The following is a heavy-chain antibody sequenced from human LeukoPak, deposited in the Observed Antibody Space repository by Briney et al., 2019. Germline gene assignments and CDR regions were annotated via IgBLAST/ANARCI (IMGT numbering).Heavy chain of an antibody. Sequence: PGGSLRLSCAASGFTFSNFSVHWVRQAPGKGLVWVSRISTDGSSTAYADSVKGRFTISRDNAKNTLYLQMNSLRAEDTAVYYCARGSVNQYFQRCGQRRLVSVYS. CDR1: GFTFSNFS. D-gene: IGHD1-14*01. V-gene: IGHV3-74*01. J-gene: IGHJ1*01. CDR3: ARGSVNQYFQR. CDR2: ISTDGSST.